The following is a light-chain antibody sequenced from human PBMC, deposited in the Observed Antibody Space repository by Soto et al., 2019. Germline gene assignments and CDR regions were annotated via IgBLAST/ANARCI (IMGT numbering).Light chain of an antibody. CDR1: QSVSSSY. V-gene: IGKV3-20*01. CDR2: GAS. J-gene: IGKJ2*01. CDR3: QQRST. Sequence: EIVLTQSPGTLSSSPGERDTLSCRASQSVSSSYLAWYQQKPGQAPRLLIYGASSRATGIPDRFSGSGSGTDFTLTISRLEPKDFAVYYCQQRSTFGQGTKLEIK.